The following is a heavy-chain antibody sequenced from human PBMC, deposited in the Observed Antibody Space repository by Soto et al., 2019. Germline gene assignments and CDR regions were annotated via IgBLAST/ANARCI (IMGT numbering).Heavy chain of an antibody. CDR2: IYYSGST. CDR1: GGSISSYY. D-gene: IGHD3-10*01. J-gene: IGHJ6*02. CDR3: ARDSTYYYGAGRDSYYYYGMDV. Sequence: SETLSLTCTVSGGSISSYYWIWIRQPPGKGLEWIGYIYYSGSTNYNPSLKSRVTISVDTSKNQFSLKLSSVTAADTAVYYCARDSTYYYGAGRDSYYYYGMDVWGQGTTVT. V-gene: IGHV4-59*01.